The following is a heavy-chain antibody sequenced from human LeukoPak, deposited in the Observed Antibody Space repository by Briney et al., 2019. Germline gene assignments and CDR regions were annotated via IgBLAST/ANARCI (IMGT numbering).Heavy chain of an antibody. CDR3: AAYYDFSSGYYLAFDI. J-gene: IGHJ3*02. CDR2: ISSSSSYI. V-gene: IGHV3-21*01. Sequence: GGSLRLSCAASGFTFSSYSMNWVRQAPGKGLEWVSSISSSSSYIYYADSVKGRFTISRDNAKNSLYLQMNSLRAEDTAVYYCAAYYDFSSGYYLAFDIWGQGTMVTVSS. CDR1: GFTFSSYS. D-gene: IGHD3-3*01.